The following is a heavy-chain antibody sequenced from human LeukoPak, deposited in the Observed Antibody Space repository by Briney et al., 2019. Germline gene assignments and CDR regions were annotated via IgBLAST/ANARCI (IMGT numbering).Heavy chain of an antibody. CDR2: ISCNSGSI. D-gene: IGHD3-16*01. CDR1: GFTFGGYA. Sequence: PGGSLRLSCAASGFTFGGYAMHWVRQAPGKGLEWVSCISCNSGSIGYADSVKGRFTISRDNAKNSLYLQMNSLRAEDMALYYCAKDGYGGGFDYWGQGTLVTVSS. J-gene: IGHJ4*02. V-gene: IGHV3-9*03. CDR3: AKDGYGGGFDY.